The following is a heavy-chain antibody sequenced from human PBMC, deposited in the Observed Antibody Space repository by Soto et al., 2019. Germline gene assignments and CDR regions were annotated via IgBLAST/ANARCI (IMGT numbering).Heavy chain of an antibody. J-gene: IGHJ6*02. CDR1: GGSISSGGYS. D-gene: IGHD5-18*01. CDR3: ARASDTDYYYYGMDV. Sequence: PSETLSLTCAVSGGSISSGGYSWSWIRQPPGKGLEWIGYIYHSGSTYYNPSLKSRVTISVDRSKNQFSLKLSSVTAADTAVYYCARASDTDYYYYGMDVWGQGTTVTAP. CDR2: IYHSGST. V-gene: IGHV4-30-2*01.